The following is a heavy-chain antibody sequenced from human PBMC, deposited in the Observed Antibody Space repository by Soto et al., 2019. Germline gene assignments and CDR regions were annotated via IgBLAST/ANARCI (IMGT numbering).Heavy chain of an antibody. V-gene: IGHV3-23*01. CDR2: ISGSGGST. Sequence: GGSLRLSCAASGFTFSRYAMSWVRQAPGKGLEWVSAISGSGGSTYYADSVKGRFTISRDNSTNTLYLQMNSLRAEDTAVYYCARDLGLVRGDLYLDYWGQGAAVTVSS. D-gene: IGHD3-10*01. CDR1: GFTFSRYA. CDR3: ARDLGLVRGDLYLDY. J-gene: IGHJ4*02.